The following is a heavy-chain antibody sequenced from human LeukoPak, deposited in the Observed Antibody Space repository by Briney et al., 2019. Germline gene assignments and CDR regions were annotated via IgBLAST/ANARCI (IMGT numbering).Heavy chain of an antibody. D-gene: IGHD3-9*01. V-gene: IGHV3-23*01. CDR3: AKSEGFRYFDWSRGYYFDY. Sequence: GGSLRLSCAASGFTFSSYAMSWVRQAPGKGLEWVSAISGSGGSTYYADSVKGRFTISRDNSKNTLYLQMNSLRAEDSAVYYCAKSEGFRYFDWSRGYYFDYWGQGTLVTVSS. J-gene: IGHJ4*02. CDR2: ISGSGGST. CDR1: GFTFSSYA.